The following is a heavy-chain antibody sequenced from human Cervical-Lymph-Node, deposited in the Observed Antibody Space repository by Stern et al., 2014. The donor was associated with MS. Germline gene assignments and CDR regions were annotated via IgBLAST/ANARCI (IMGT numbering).Heavy chain of an antibody. D-gene: IGHD3-16*02. V-gene: IGHV7-4-1*02. CDR3: VRDFVETAFVIRSDYFDS. J-gene: IGHJ4*02. Sequence: QVQLVQSGSVLKKPGASVKVSCRASGYSFSNYAINWVRQAPGQGLEWMGWLNTDTGNPTYAQDFTGRFVFSLDTSVTTAYLQINSLKAEDTAVYYCVRDFVETAFVIRSDYFDSWGQGTLVTVSS. CDR1: GYSFSNYA. CDR2: LNTDTGNP.